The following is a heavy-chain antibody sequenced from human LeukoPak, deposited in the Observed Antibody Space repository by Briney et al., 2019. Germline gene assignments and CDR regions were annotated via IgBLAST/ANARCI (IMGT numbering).Heavy chain of an antibody. V-gene: IGHV5-51*01. D-gene: IGHD2-8*01. CDR2: IYPGDSDT. J-gene: IGHJ6*03. CDR1: GYSFTNYW. CDR3: ARLAFCTNAVCFSNYYYSMDV. Sequence: GESLKISCKGYGYSFTNYWIGWVRQMPGKGLEWMGIIYPGDSDTRYSPSFQGQVTISADKSISTAYLQWSSLKASDTAMYYCARLAFCTNAVCFSNYYYSMDVWGRGTTVTVSS.